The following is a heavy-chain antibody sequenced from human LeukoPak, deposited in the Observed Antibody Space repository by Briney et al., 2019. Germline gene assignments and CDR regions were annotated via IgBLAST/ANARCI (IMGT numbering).Heavy chain of an antibody. V-gene: IGHV3-23*01. D-gene: IGHD3/OR15-3a*01. CDR3: AKLAWNWLLYAQLDY. Sequence: GGSLRLSCAASGFTFSSFAMSWVRQAPGQGLEWVSAISDNSGNTYYADSVKGRFTISRDNSENTLYLQMNSLRAEDTAVYYCAKLAWNWLLYAQLDYWAREPWSPSPQ. CDR1: GFTFSSFA. J-gene: IGHJ4*02. CDR2: ISDNSGNT.